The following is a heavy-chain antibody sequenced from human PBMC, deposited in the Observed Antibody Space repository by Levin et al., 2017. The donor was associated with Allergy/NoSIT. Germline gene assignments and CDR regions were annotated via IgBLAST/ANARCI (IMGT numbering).Heavy chain of an antibody. D-gene: IGHD6-13*01. Sequence: PGGSLRLSCAASGFTFSDYYMTWIRQTPGKGLEWVSYISSTGNTIYTADSMKGRFTISRDNAKNSLYLQMNSLRAEDTAVYYCARIQWYTSSWSDSQLTFDFWGQGTLVTVSS. CDR2: ISSTGNTI. CDR3: ARIQWYTSSWSDSQLTFDF. J-gene: IGHJ4*02. CDR1: GFTFSDYY. V-gene: IGHV3-11*01.